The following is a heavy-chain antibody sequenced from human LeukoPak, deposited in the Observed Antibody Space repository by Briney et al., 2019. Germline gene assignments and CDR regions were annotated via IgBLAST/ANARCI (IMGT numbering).Heavy chain of an antibody. V-gene: IGHV3-64D*09. CDR1: GFPFSIYA. CDR2: ISSNGGST. Sequence: PGGSLRLSCSASGFPFSIYAMHWVRQAPGKGLECVSAISSNGGSTLYADSVKGRFTISRDNSKNTLYLQMSSLRAEDTAVYYCVKDTSSWYPEYFQHWGQGTLVTVSS. CDR3: VKDTSSWYPEYFQH. D-gene: IGHD6-13*01. J-gene: IGHJ1*01.